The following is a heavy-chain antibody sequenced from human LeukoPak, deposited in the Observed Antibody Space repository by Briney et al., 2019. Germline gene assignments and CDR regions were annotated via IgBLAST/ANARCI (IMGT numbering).Heavy chain of an antibody. V-gene: IGHV3-48*03. CDR3: ASEGGYYYDSSGYLDY. CDR2: ISSSGSTI. D-gene: IGHD3-22*01. J-gene: IGHJ4*02. Sequence: GGSLRLSCVASGLIFPNYGMSWVRQAPGKGLEWVSYISSSGSTIYYADSVKGRFTISRDNAKNSLYLQMNSLRAEDTAVYYCASEGGYYYDSSGYLDYWGQGTLVTVSS. CDR1: GLIFPNYG.